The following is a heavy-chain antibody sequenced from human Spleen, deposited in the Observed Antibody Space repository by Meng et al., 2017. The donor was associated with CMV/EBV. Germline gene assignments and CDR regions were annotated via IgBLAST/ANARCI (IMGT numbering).Heavy chain of an antibody. CDR2: ISSSSSYI. D-gene: IGHD5-18*01. CDR3: ARGMVGYNYGRPFYYFDY. V-gene: IGHV3-21*01. J-gene: IGHJ4*02. Sequence: GGSLRLSCAASGFTFSSYSMNWVRQAPGKGLEWVSSISSSSSYIYYADSVKGRFTISRDNAKNTLYLQMKSLRAEDTVVYYCARGMVGYNYGRPFYYFDYWGQGTLVTVSS. CDR1: GFTFSSYS.